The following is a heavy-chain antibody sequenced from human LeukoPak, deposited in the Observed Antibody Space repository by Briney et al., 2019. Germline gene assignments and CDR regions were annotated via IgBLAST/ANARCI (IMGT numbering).Heavy chain of an antibody. D-gene: IGHD5-24*01. CDR1: GGSISSYY. Sequence: SETLSLTCTVSGGSISSYYWSWIRQPPGKGLEWIGYIYYSGSTNYNPSLKSRVTISVDTSKNQFSLTLSSVTAADTAVYYCARQGATRSLYYFDYWGQGTLVTVSS. J-gene: IGHJ4*02. CDR2: IYYSGST. V-gene: IGHV4-59*08. CDR3: ARQGATRSLYYFDY.